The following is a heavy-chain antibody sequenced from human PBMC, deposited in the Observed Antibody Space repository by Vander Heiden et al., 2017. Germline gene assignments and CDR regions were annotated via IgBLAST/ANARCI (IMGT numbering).Heavy chain of an antibody. D-gene: IGHD2-2*01. Sequence: EVQLVESGGGMVKPGGSLTLPCAASGFTLSHYGLSWVPQAPGKGLEWVSSIGSGSAYIFYAVSVKGRFTISRDNVKNSLYLQMNSLRAEDTAVYYCARDKEDIVAVPANWFDPWGQGTLVTVSS. CDR3: ARDKEDIVAVPANWFDP. CDR2: IGSGSAYI. V-gene: IGHV3-21*01. CDR1: GFTLSHYG. J-gene: IGHJ5*02.